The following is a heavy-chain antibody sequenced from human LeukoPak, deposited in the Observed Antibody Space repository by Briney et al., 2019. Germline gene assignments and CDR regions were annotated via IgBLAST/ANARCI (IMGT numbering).Heavy chain of an antibody. Sequence: ASVKVSCKASGYTXTGYYMHWVRQAPGQGLEWMGWMNPNSGGTNYAQKFQGRVTMTRDTSISTAYMELSRLRSDDTAVYYCARGGYYDILTGYSSDPLDYWGQGTLVTVSS. CDR1: GYTXTGYY. V-gene: IGHV1-2*02. CDR3: ARGGYYDILTGYSSDPLDY. J-gene: IGHJ4*02. D-gene: IGHD3-9*01. CDR2: MNPNSGGT.